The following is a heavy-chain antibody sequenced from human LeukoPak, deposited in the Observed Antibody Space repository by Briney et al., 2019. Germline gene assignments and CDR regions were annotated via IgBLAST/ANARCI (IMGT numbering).Heavy chain of an antibody. D-gene: IGHD3-22*01. V-gene: IGHV4-34*01. Sequence: SETLSLTCAVYGGSFSGYYWSWIRQPPGKGLEWIGGINHSGSTNYNPSLKSRVTISVDTSKNQFSLKLSSVTAADTAVYYCARARRITMIVVANWFDPWGQGTLVTVSS. CDR2: INHSGST. CDR1: GGSFSGYY. J-gene: IGHJ5*02. CDR3: ARARRITMIVVANWFDP.